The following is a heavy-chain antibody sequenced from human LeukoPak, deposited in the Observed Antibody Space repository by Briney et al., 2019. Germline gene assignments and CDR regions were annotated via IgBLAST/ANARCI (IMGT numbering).Heavy chain of an antibody. CDR2: IDWDDDK. Sequence: SGPALVKPTQTPTLTCTFSGFSPSTSGMCVSWIRQPPGKALEWLARIDWDDDKYYSTSLKTRLTISKDTSKNQVVLTMTNMDPVDTATYYCARAFPTVTTFDYWGQGTLVTVSS. CDR3: ARAFPTVTTFDY. V-gene: IGHV2-70*11. J-gene: IGHJ4*02. D-gene: IGHD4-17*01. CDR1: GFSPSTSGMC.